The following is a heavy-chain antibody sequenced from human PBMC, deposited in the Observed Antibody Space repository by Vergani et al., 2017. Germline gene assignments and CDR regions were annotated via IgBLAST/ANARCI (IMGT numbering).Heavy chain of an antibody. CDR3: GKDLGGYVVAEPVDD. Sequence: EVELLESGGGLVQPGGSLRLSCATSGFTFNTYAMTWVRQAPGKGLEWVSGISGSGDDTYYADSVKGRFAISRDNFKNPLYLQMDSLRAEDTAIYYCGKDLGGYVVAEPVDDWGQGTLVTVSS. J-gene: IGHJ4*02. V-gene: IGHV3-23*01. CDR2: ISGSGDDT. CDR1: GFTFNTYA. D-gene: IGHD2-15*01.